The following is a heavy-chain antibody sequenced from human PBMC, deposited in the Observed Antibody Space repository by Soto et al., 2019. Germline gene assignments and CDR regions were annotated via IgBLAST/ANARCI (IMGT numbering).Heavy chain of an antibody. CDR3: GRVWSTAGIAGAGRWYFDY. CDR1: GDSVSSNSAA. J-gene: IGHJ4*02. Sequence: QVQLQQSGPGLVKPSQTLSLTCAISGDSVSSNSAAWNWIRQSPSRGLEWLGRTYYRSKWYNDYAVSVKSRISINPDTAKNQFSLQLNPVAPEVTGVYYCGRVWSTAGIAGAGRWYFDYWGQGTLVTVSS. CDR2: TYYRSKWYN. D-gene: IGHD6-13*01. V-gene: IGHV6-1*01.